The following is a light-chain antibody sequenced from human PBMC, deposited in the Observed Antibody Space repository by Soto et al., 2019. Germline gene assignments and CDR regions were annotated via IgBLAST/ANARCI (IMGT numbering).Light chain of an antibody. J-gene: IGKJ1*01. CDR3: QHYNSYST. Sequence: DIQMTQSPSTLSASVGDRVTITCRASQSISSWLAWYQQKPGKAPKLLIYKASSLESGVPSRFSGSGSGTEFTPTISSPQPADFAPYSCQHYNSYSTSGHRTKV. V-gene: IGKV1-5*03. CDR1: QSISSW. CDR2: KAS.